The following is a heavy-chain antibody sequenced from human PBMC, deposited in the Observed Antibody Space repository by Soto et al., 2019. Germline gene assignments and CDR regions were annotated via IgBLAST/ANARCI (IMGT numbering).Heavy chain of an antibody. CDR2: ISYDGSNK. J-gene: IGHJ6*02. CDR1: GFTFSGYG. V-gene: IGHV3-30*18. Sequence: GSLRLSCAASGFTFSGYGMHWVRQAPGKGLEWVAVISYDGSNKYYADSVKGRFTISRDNYKNTLYLQMNSLRAEDTAVYYCAKDLRGMDVWGQGTTVTVYS. CDR3: AKDLRGMDV.